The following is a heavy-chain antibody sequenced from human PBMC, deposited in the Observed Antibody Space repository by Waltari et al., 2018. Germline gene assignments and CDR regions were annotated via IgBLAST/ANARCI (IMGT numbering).Heavy chain of an antibody. V-gene: IGHV3-30*02. CDR2: IRDDGSQK. J-gene: IGHJ4*02. CDR3: ARRRDVYNPFFDF. D-gene: IGHD1-1*01. CDR1: GFSISDHD. Sequence: QVQLVESGGGVVQPGGSLRLSFAASGFSISDHDMHWVRQTPGKGLEWVTFIRDDGSQKSYADSVKGRFTISRDNSKNTLYLQMNSLRGEDTAVYYCARRRDVYNPFFDFWGQGTLVTVSS.